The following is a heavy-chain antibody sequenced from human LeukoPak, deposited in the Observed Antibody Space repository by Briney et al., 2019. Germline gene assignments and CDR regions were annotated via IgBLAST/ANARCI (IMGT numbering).Heavy chain of an antibody. D-gene: IGHD6-19*01. V-gene: IGHV3-15*01. CDR1: EFSFSNAW. J-gene: IGHJ6*03. CDR3: TTIDSGSYYYYMDV. Sequence: GGSLRLSCATSEFSFSNAWMNWVRQAPGKGLEWVGRIKSKTDGGTTDYAAPVKGRFTISRDDSKNTLYLHMNSLKTEDTAVYYCTTIDSGSYYYYMDVWGKGTTVTISS. CDR2: IKSKTDGGTT.